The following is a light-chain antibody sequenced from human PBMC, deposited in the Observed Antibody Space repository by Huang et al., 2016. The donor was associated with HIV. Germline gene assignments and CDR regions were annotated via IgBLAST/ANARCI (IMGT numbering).Light chain of an antibody. J-gene: IGKJ4*01. CDR1: QKIGRY. Sequence: DIQMTQTPSSLSASVGDRVTITCRASQKIGRYLNWYQQKPGKDPNLLIYAASTLQSGVPSRFSGSGVGTEFTLTISGLQPEDFASYYCQQSYSTPQRAFGGGTKVEIK. V-gene: IGKV1-39*01. CDR2: AAS. CDR3: QQSYSTPQRA.